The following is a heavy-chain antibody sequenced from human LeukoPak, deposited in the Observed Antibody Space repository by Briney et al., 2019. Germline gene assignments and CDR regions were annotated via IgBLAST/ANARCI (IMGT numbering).Heavy chain of an antibody. V-gene: IGHV3-7*01. CDR1: GFTFGNYW. CDR3: TRKLSPPDY. D-gene: IGHD4-23*01. J-gene: IGHJ4*02. CDR2: IKQDGSEK. Sequence: PGGSLRLSCAASGFTFGNYWMSWVRQAPGKGLEWVANIKQDGSEKFYVDSVKGRFTISRDNAKNSLSLQMSSLRVEDTAVYYCTRKLSPPDYWGQGTLVTVSS.